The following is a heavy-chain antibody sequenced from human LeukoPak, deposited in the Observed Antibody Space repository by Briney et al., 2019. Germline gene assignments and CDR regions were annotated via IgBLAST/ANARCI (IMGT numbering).Heavy chain of an antibody. CDR1: GGSISSYY. D-gene: IGHD2-2*01. J-gene: IGHJ3*02. V-gene: IGHV4-4*07. Sequence: PSETLSLTCTVSGGSISSYYWSWIRQPAGKGLEWIGRIYNSGSTNYNPSLKSRVTMSEDTSKNQFSLKLSSVTAADTAVYYCARDGGVVVSAAPAVFDIWGQGTMVTVSS. CDR3: ARDGGVVVSAAPAVFDI. CDR2: IYNSGST.